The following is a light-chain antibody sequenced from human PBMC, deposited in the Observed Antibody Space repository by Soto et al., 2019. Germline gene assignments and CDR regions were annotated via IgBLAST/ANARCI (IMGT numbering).Light chain of an antibody. V-gene: IGKV3-20*01. CDR1: QSITSTY. J-gene: IGKJ1*01. CDR3: QQYGSSPRT. Sequence: EVVMTQSPATLSVSPGERATLSCRASQSITSTYLAWYQQKPGQAPRLLIYGVSSRATGVPDRFSGSGSGTDFTLTISRLEPEDFAVYYCQQYGSSPRTFGQGTKVEIK. CDR2: GVS.